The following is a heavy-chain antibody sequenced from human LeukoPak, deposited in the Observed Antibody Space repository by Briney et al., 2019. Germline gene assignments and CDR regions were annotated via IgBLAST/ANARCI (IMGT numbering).Heavy chain of an antibody. D-gene: IGHD4/OR15-4a*01. CDR1: GYTFTNYA. Sequence: ASVKVSCKASGYTFTNYALNWVRQAPGQGLEWMGWINTSTGNPTYAQGFTGRFVFSLDTSVSTAYLQISSLKAEDTAVYYCAAAGANGFDYWGQGTLVTVSS. J-gene: IGHJ4*02. V-gene: IGHV7-4-1*02. CDR3: AAAGANGFDY. CDR2: INTSTGNP.